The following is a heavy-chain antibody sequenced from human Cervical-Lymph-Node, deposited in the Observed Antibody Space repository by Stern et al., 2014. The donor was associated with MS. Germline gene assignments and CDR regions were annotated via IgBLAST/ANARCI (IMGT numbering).Heavy chain of an antibody. CDR1: GYAFTNFE. V-gene: IGHV1-8*01. CDR2: VDTNSGDT. J-gene: IGHJ3*01. CDR3: ARDSYQWRLRSDDGFDV. Sequence: VQLVESGAELKMPGASVRLSCKTSGYAFTNFEMGWVRQAAGQGLEWLGKVDTNSGDTTYAQKFQGRVTMTRDTSTGTVYMELSSLRSDDTAVYYCARDSYQWRLRSDDGFDVWGLGTAVTVSS. D-gene: IGHD6-19*01.